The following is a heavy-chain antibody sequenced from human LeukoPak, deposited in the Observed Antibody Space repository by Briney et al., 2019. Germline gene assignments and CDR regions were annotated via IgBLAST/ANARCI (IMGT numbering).Heavy chain of an antibody. CDR2: INPSGGST. V-gene: IGHV1-46*03. Sequence: ASVKVSCKASGYTFTSYGITWVRQAPGQGLEWMGIINPSGGSTSYAQKFQGRVTMTRDTSTSTVYMELSSLRSEDTAVYYCARVARVGATVVYYFDYWGQGTLVTVSS. CDR1: GYTFTSYG. D-gene: IGHD1-26*01. J-gene: IGHJ4*02. CDR3: ARVARVGATVVYYFDY.